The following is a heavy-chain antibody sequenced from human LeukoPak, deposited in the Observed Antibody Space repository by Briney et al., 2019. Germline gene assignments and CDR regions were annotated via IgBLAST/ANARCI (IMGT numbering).Heavy chain of an antibody. CDR1: GGTFSSYA. CDR2: IIPIFGTA. V-gene: IGHV1-69*06. D-gene: IGHD5-18*01. CDR3: AIRGYSYGQVQASLGDY. J-gene: IGHJ4*02. Sequence: SVKVSCKASGGTFSSYAISWVRQAPGQGLEWMGGIIPIFGTANYAQKFQGRVTITAGKSTSTAYMELSSLRSEDTAVYYCAIRGYSYGQVQASLGDYWGQGTLVTVSS.